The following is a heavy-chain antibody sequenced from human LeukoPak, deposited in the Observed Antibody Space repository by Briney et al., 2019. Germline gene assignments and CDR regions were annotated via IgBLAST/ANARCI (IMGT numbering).Heavy chain of an antibody. Sequence: ASVKVSCKASGGTFSSYAISRVRQAPGQGLEWMGGIIPIFGTANYAQKFQGRVTITADESTSTAYMELSSLRSEDTAVYYCARDSSVVAATGSFDYWGQGTLVTVSS. V-gene: IGHV1-69*13. D-gene: IGHD2-15*01. CDR3: ARDSSVVAATGSFDY. CDR2: IIPIFGTA. J-gene: IGHJ4*02. CDR1: GGTFSSYA.